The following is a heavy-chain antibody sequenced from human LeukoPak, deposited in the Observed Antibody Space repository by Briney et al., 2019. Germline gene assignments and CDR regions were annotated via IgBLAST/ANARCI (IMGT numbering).Heavy chain of an antibody. CDR1: GFPFSNAW. V-gene: IGHV3-74*03. D-gene: IGHD1/OR15-1a*01. CDR3: AREGTGSYMDV. J-gene: IGHJ6*03. CDR2: IRTDGTIT. Sequence: GGSLRLSCAASGFPFSNAWMNWVRQAPGKGLVWVSRIRTDGTITTYADSVKGRFSISRDNAKNTLYLQVNSLRVEDTAVYYCAREGTGSYMDVWGKGTTVTVSS.